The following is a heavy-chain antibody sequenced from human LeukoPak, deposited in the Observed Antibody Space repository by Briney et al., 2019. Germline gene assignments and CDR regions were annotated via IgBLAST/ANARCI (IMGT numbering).Heavy chain of an antibody. CDR2: INHSGST. J-gene: IGHJ5*01. CDR1: GGSISSSSYY. CDR3: VRAYRSAMRYNWFDP. D-gene: IGHD5-18*01. V-gene: IGHV4-39*07. Sequence: SETLSLTCTVSGGSISSSSYYWSWIRQPPGKGLEWIGEINHSGSTNYNPSLKSRVTISVDTSKNQFSLKLSSVTAADTAVYYCVRAYRSAMRYNWFDPWGQGTLVTVSS.